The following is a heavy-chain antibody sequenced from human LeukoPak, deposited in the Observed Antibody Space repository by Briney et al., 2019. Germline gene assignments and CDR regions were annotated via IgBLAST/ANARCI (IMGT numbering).Heavy chain of an antibody. CDR3: ARDIAAALYNWFDP. V-gene: IGHV4-39*07. CDR1: GGSISSSSYY. Sequence: SETLSLTCTVSGGSISSSSYYWGWIRQPPGKGLEWIGSIYYRGSTYYNPSLKSRVTMSVDTSKNQFSLKLSSVTAADTAVYYCARDIAAALYNWFDPWGQGTLVTVSS. CDR2: IYYRGST. D-gene: IGHD6-13*01. J-gene: IGHJ5*02.